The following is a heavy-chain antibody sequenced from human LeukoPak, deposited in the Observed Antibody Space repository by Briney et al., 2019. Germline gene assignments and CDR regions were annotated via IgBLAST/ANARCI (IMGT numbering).Heavy chain of an antibody. CDR2: IRSKAYGGTT. CDR1: GFTFSSYA. V-gene: IGHV3-49*04. D-gene: IGHD5-12*01. CDR3: TRDLSGYSGYGFFDY. Sequence: GGSLRLSCAASGFTFSSYAMSWVRQAPGKGLEWVGFIRSKAYGGTTEYAASVKGRFTISRDDSKSIAYLQMNSLKTEDTAVYYCTRDLSGYSGYGFFDYWGQGTLVTVSS. J-gene: IGHJ4*02.